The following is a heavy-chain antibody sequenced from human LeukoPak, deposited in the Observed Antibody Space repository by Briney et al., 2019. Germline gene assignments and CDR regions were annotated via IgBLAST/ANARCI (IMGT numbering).Heavy chain of an antibody. J-gene: IGHJ4*02. CDR3: AREYGFWRVLDY. D-gene: IGHD3-3*01. CDR1: GFTLSSYA. Sequence: PGRSLRLSCAASGFTLSSYAMHWVRQAPGKGLEWVAVISYDGSNKYYADSVKGRFTISRDNSKNTLYLQMNSLRAEDTAVYYCAREYGFWRVLDYWGQGTLVTVSS. V-gene: IGHV3-30-3*01. CDR2: ISYDGSNK.